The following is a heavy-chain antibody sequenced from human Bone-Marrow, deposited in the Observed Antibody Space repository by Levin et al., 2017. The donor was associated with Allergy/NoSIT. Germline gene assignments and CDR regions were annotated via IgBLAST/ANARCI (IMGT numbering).Heavy chain of an antibody. CDR1: GDSVSSSSYY. D-gene: IGHD3-22*01. J-gene: IGHJ5*02. CDR3: ARHLGDHDALSGYYLGWFDP. Sequence: SETLSLTCTVSGDSVSSSSYYWGWIRQPPGKGLEWIGSIYYSGTTFYKPSLKSRVSISRDTSKNHFSLRVASVTAEDTAVYYCARHLGDHDALSGYYLGWFDPWGQGTLVTVSS. V-gene: IGHV4-39*01. CDR2: IYYSGTT.